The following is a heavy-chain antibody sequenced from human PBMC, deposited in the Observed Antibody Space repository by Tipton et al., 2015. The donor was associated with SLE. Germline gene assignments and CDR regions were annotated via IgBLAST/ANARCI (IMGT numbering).Heavy chain of an antibody. CDR3: AKDTCISGRCYSPWYFDV. J-gene: IGHJ2*01. CDR1: GFTFSSHG. V-gene: IGHV3-33*03. CDR2: MWFDGSNQ. Sequence: RSLRLSCAASGFTFSSHGMYWVRQAPGKGLEWVAVMWFDGSNQYYADSVKGRFSISRDNSKNMLYLQMNSLRAEDTAVYYCAKDTCISGRCYSPWYFDVWGRGTLVTVSS. D-gene: IGHD2-15*01.